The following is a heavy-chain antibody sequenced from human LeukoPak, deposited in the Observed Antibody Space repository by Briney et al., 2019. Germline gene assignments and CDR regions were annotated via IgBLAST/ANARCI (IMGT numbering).Heavy chain of an antibody. Sequence: PSETLSLTCTVSGGSISSHYWSWVRQTPGKGLEWIGHIYHSGSTKYNSALKGRVTISDDASKNQFSLRLSSVTAADTAVYFCARGYDFWSGVMSDAFDIWGRGTKVTVSS. CDR1: GGSISSHY. CDR2: IYHSGST. CDR3: ARGYDFWSGVMSDAFDI. J-gene: IGHJ3*02. V-gene: IGHV4-59*11. D-gene: IGHD3-3*01.